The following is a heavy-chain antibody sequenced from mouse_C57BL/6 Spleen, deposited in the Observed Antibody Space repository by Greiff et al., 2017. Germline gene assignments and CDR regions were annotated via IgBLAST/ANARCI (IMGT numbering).Heavy chain of an antibody. CDR1: GYTFTDYN. D-gene: IGHD1-1*01. CDR2: INPNNGGT. CDR3: ARKDYCGSSYVPYYAMDY. Sequence: EVQLQQSGPELVQPGASVKMSCKASGYTFTDYNMHWVKQSHGKSLEWIGYINPNNGGTSYNQKFKGKATLTLNKSSSTAYMELRSLTSEYSAFYYCARKDYCGSSYVPYYAMDYWGQGTSVTVSS. J-gene: IGHJ4*01. V-gene: IGHV1-22*01.